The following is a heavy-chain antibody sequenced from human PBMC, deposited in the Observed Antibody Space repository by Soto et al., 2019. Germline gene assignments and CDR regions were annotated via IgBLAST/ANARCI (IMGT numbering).Heavy chain of an antibody. V-gene: IGHV5-51*01. D-gene: IGHD6-19*01. CDR3: ARRGQGAGNRNWFDP. J-gene: IGHJ5*02. CDR2: IYPGDSDT. Sequence: PGESLKISCKGSGYSFTSYWIGWVRQMPGKGLEWMGIIYPGDSDTRYSPSFQGQVTISADKSISTAYLQWSSLKASDTAMYYCARRGQGAGNRNWFDPWGQGTLVTVSS. CDR1: GYSFTSYW.